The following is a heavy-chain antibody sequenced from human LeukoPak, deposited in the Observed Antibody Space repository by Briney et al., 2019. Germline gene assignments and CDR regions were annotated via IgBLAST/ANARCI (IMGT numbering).Heavy chain of an antibody. CDR1: GGSFSGYY. CDR3: ARGRAPPSIRAHDY. CDR2: INHSGST. J-gene: IGHJ4*02. Sequence: SETLSLTCAVYGGSFSGYYWGWIRQPPGKGLEWIGEINHSGSTNYNPSLKSRVTISVDTSKNQFSLKLSSVTAADTAVYYCARGRAPPSIRAHDYWGQGTLVTVSS. V-gene: IGHV4-34*01. D-gene: IGHD2-21*01.